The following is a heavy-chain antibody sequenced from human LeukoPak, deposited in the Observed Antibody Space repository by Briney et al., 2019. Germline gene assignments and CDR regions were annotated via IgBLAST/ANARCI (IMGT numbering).Heavy chain of an antibody. D-gene: IGHD3-10*01. CDR1: GFTFSSYT. CDR2: IRYDGSNK. CDR3: AKDSKRWKTYYYEAGSYYFDY. V-gene: IGHV3-30*02. Sequence: SGGSLRLSCAASGFTFSSYTMSWVRQTPGKGLEWVAFIRYDGSNKYYADSVKGRFTISRDNSKNTLYLQMNSLRPEDTAVYYCAKDSKRWKTYYYEAGSYYFDYWGQGTRVTVSS. J-gene: IGHJ4*02.